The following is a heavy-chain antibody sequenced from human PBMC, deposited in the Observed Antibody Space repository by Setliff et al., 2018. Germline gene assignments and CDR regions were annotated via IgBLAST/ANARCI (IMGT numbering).Heavy chain of an antibody. CDR3: AREGQLLLQGEYSDAFDI. D-gene: IGHD2-15*01. CDR2: ISNSNSI. CDR1: GFIFSDYA. V-gene: IGHV3-48*01. J-gene: IGHJ3*02. Sequence: GGSLRLSCAASGFIFSDYAMNWVRQAPGKGLEWLSYISNSNSIHYADSVKGRFTISRDNAKNSLSLQMNSLGAEDTAVYYCAREGQLLLQGEYSDAFDIWGQGTKVTVSS.